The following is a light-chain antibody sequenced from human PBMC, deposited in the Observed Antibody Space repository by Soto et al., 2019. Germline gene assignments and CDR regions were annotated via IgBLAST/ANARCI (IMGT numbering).Light chain of an antibody. CDR1: QNIYYN. CDR2: RAS. V-gene: IGKV3-15*01. CDR3: LQYHNLWA. J-gene: IGKJ1*01. Sequence: ILMTQSPATVSVSPGESATLSCRASQNIYYNVAWYQHRPGQSPRLLIYRASTRAPGVSARFSGSGSGTELPMTLSRLQPEDFTVYSCLQYHNLWALGQGTKV.